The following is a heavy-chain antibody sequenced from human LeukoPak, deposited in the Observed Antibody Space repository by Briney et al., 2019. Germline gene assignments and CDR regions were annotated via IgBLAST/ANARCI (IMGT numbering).Heavy chain of an antibody. CDR3: AKDTYYDSSGYSYFDY. D-gene: IGHD3-22*01. V-gene: IGHV3-30*18. CDR2: ISYDGTNK. CDR1: CVSFSTHG. J-gene: IGHJ4*02. Sequence: GGSLVLSCAAACVSFSTHGMHWGRPAPGRVLEWGAAISYDGTNKYYAHAVKGRFTISRDNSKYTLYLQMKSLRADDTAVYYCAKDTYYDSSGYSYFDYWGQGTLVTVSS.